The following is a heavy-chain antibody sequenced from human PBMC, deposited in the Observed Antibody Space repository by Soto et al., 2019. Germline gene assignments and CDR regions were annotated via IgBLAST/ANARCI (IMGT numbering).Heavy chain of an antibody. V-gene: IGHV1-69*02. Sequence: ASVKVSCKASGGTFSSYTISWVRQAPGQGLEWMGRIIPILGIANYAQKFQGRVTITADKSTSTAYMELSSLRSEDTAVYYCARTYSSSWDPPPVGGMDVWGKGTTVTVSS. CDR1: GGTFSSYT. J-gene: IGHJ6*04. CDR3: ARTYSSSWDPPPVGGMDV. D-gene: IGHD6-13*01. CDR2: IIPILGIA.